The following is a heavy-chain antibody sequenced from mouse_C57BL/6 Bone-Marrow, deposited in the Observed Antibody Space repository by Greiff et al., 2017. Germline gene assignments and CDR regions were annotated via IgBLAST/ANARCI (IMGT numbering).Heavy chain of an antibody. Sequence: EVKVVESGGCLVKPGGSLKLSCAASGFTFSSYAMSWVRQTPEKRLEWVATISDGGSYTYYPDNVKGRFTISRDHAKNNLYLQMSHLKSEDTAMYYCARVEGHHPPYLGKGSLV. D-gene: IGHD3-3*01. CDR2: ISDGGSYT. CDR3: ARVEGHHPPY. V-gene: IGHV5-4*03. CDR1: GFTFSSYA. J-gene: IGHJ3*01.